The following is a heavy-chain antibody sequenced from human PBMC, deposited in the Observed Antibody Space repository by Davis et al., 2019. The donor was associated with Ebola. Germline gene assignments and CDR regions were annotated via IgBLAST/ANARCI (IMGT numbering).Heavy chain of an antibody. CDR3: ASTPGTNYYDSSGYELRAFDI. CDR2: INHSGST. V-gene: IGHV4-34*01. CDR1: GGSFSGYY. Sequence: SETLSLTCAVYGGSFSGYYWSWIRQPPGKGLEWIGEINHSGSTNYNPSLKSRVTISIDTSKNQFSLKLSSVTAADTAVYYCASTPGTNYYDSSGYELRAFDIWGQGTMVTVSS. D-gene: IGHD3-22*01. J-gene: IGHJ3*02.